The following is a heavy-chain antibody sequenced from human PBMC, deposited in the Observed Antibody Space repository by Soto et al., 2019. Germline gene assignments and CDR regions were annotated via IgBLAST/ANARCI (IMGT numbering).Heavy chain of an antibody. CDR2: IYSDGKT. CDR3: AKELMLAAGSWLTSDQPYYGMDG. V-gene: IGHV3-53*02. Sequence: EVQLVETGGGLIQPGGSLRLSCAASGITVRTNYMSWVRQAPGKGLEWGSDIYSDGKTFYADSVKGRITISRDNSKNMLYLQMDSMRAEDTAIYYCAKELMLAAGSWLTSDQPYYGMDGWGQGSTVTVSS. J-gene: IGHJ6*02. CDR1: GITVRTNY. D-gene: IGHD6-13*01.